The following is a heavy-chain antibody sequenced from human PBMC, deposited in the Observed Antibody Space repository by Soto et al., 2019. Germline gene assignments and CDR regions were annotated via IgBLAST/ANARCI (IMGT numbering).Heavy chain of an antibody. CDR3: AKTTRVRGVIINPNSFDP. Sequence: EVQLLESGGGLVQPGGSLRLSCAASGFTFSSYAMSWVRQAPGKGLEWVSAISGSGGSTYYADSVKGRSTIARDNSKNTLYMQMNSLRAEDTAVYYCAKTTRVRGVIINPNSFDPWCQGTLVTVSS. CDR2: ISGSGGST. J-gene: IGHJ5*02. CDR1: GFTFSSYA. V-gene: IGHV3-23*01. D-gene: IGHD3-10*01.